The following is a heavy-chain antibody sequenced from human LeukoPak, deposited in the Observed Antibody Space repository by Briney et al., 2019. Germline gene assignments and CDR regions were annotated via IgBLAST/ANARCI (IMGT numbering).Heavy chain of an antibody. CDR2: ISASDGST. CDR1: GFIFSNYA. CDR3: AREERGLAIDY. D-gene: IGHD5-12*01. V-gene: IGHV3-64*01. Sequence: PGGSLRLSCAASGFIFSNYAMHWVRQAPGKGLEYVSAISASDGSTYHASSVKGRFTISRDNSKSILYLQMGSLRDEDMAVYYCAREERGLAIDYWGQGTLVTASS. J-gene: IGHJ4*02.